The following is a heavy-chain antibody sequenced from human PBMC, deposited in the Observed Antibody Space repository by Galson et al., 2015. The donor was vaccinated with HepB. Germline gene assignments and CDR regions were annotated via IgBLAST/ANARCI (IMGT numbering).Heavy chain of an antibody. CDR2: IIPVFGVT. J-gene: IGHJ6*01. CDR3: ARPWGKSLNYHYNAMDV. V-gene: IGHV1-69*10. D-gene: IGHD3-16*01. Sequence: SVKVSCKAFGDSFSNSAITWVRQAPGQGLEWMGGIIPVFGVTNFARKFSGRVTISADKSTNTVYLELRSLRSDDSAVYFCARPWGKSLNYHYNAMDVWGQGTTVTVSS. CDR1: GDSFSNSA.